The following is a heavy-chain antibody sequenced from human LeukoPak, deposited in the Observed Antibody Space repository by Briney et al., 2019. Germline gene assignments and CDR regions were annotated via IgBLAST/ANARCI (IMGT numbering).Heavy chain of an antibody. CDR1: GDSISSYY. CDR2: LYASGTT. CDR3: ARATYSGDTSYVFDY. J-gene: IGHJ4*02. V-gene: IGHV4-4*07. Sequence: SETLSLTCTVSGDSISSYYWNWFRQPAGKGLEWIGRLYASGTTSYNPSLENRVSMSLDTSKNQFSLKLNSVTAADTAVYYCARATYSGDTSYVFDYWGQGTLVSVSS. D-gene: IGHD1-26*01.